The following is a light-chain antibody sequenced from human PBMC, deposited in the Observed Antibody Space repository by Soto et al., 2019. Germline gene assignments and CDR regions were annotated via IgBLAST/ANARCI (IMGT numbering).Light chain of an antibody. CDR2: GAS. CDR1: QSVSAGH. CDR3: QQYGRSPLT. Sequence: EIALTQSPGTMYLSPGASATLSCRTSQSVSAGHLAWYQQKPGQAPRLLIYGASSRATGIPDRFSGSGSGTDFTLTISRLEPEDFAVYFCQQYGRSPLTFGGGAKVDIK. V-gene: IGKV3-20*01. J-gene: IGKJ4*01.